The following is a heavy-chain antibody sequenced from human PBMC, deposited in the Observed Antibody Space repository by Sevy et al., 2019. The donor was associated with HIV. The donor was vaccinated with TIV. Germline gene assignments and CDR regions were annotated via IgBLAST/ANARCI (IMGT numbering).Heavy chain of an antibody. Sequence: GGSLRLSCATFGFTFDDYAMHWVRQAPGKGLEWVSGVTWNRDTIEYAESVEGRFTISSDNAKSSLHLQMNSLSVEDTAIYYFVKAGCSSTTCYFDYWGQGTLVTVSS. D-gene: IGHD2-2*01. CDR3: VKAGCSSTTCYFDY. CDR2: VTWNRDTI. V-gene: IGHV3-9*01. J-gene: IGHJ4*02. CDR1: GFTFDDYA.